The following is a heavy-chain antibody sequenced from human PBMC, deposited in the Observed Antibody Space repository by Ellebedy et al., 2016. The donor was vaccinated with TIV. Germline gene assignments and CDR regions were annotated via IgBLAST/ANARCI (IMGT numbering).Heavy chain of an antibody. CDR3: ESMVRGVIIGYFQH. CDR1: GFTFSSYA. Sequence: GESLKISXAASGFTFSSYAMSWVRQAPGKGLEWVSAISGSGGSTYYADSVKGRFTISRDNSKNTLYLQMNSLRAEDTAVYYCESMVRGVIIGYFQHWGQGTLVTVSS. V-gene: IGHV3-23*01. CDR2: ISGSGGST. D-gene: IGHD3-10*01. J-gene: IGHJ1*01.